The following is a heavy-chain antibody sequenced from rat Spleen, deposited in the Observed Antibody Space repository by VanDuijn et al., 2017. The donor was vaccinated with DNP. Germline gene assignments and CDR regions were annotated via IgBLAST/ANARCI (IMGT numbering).Heavy chain of an antibody. D-gene: IGHD4-1*01. CDR1: GYSITSSYR. J-gene: IGHJ2*01. Sequence: EVQLQESGPGLVKPSQSLSLTCSVTGYSITSSYRWNWIRKFPGNKLEWLGYINSAGSTTYNPSLKSRISITRDTSKNQFFLQLNSVTTEDTATYYCARWVRALDYWGQGVMVTVSS. CDR2: INSAGST. CDR3: ARWVRALDY. V-gene: IGHV3-3*01.